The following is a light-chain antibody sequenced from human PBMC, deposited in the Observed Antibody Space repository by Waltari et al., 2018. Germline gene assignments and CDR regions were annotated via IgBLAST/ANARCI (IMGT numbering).Light chain of an antibody. V-gene: IGLV2-14*03. Sequence: QSALTQPASVSGSPGQSLPIPCTGIGGAIRASDFVSWYQHHPGRAPQVIIYDVTNRPSGISARFSASKSADTASLTISGLQAEDEGDYYCSSQTPDGVVLFGGGTRVTVL. J-gene: IGLJ3*02. CDR2: DVT. CDR1: GGAIRASDF. CDR3: SSQTPDGVVL.